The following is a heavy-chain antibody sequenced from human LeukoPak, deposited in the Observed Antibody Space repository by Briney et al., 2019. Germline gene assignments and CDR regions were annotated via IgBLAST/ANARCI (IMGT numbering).Heavy chain of an antibody. CDR3: ARMGSGWYYGDYYYYMDV. CDR1: GYTFTNYD. V-gene: IGHV1-8*01. J-gene: IGHJ6*03. CDR2: MNPNSGNT. D-gene: IGHD6-19*01. Sequence: SVTVSCKASGYTFTNYDINWVRQATAQGLEWMGWMNPNSGNTGYAQKFQGRVTMTRNTSISTAYMELSSLRSEDTAVYYCARMGSGWYYGDYYYYMDVWGKGTTVTVSS.